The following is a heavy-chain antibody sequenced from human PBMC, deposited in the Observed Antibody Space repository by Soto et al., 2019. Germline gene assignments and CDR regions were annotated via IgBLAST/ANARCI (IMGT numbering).Heavy chain of an antibody. CDR2: INPSGGST. J-gene: IGHJ4*02. CDR3: ARADKGGSY. Sequence: QVQLVQSGAEVKKPGDSVKVSCKASGYTFTSCYVHWVRQAPGQGLEWMGIINPSGGSTNYAQKFXXRXTXXRDTSTSTIYLELSSLRSEDTAVYFCARADKGGSYWGQETLVTVSS. CDR1: GYTFTSCY. V-gene: IGHV1-46*01. D-gene: IGHD1-26*01.